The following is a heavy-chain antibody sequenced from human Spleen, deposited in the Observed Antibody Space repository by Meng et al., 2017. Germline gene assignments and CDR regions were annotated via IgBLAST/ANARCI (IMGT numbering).Heavy chain of an antibody. D-gene: IGHD4-11*01. CDR3: ARGPTTMANDFDY. J-gene: IGHJ4*02. CDR2: INHSGST. Sequence: ESLRLTCVVSGGSFSDYYWSWIRQPPGKGLEWIGEINHSGSTNYNPSLESRATISVDTSQNNLSLKLSSVTAADSAVYYCARGPTTMANDFDYWGQGTLVTVSS. CDR1: GGSFSDYY. V-gene: IGHV4-34*01.